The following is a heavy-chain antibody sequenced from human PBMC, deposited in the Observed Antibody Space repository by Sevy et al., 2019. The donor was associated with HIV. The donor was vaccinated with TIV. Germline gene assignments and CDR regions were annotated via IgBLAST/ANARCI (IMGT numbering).Heavy chain of an antibody. CDR1: GFAFYDYS. Sequence: GGSLRLSCAASGFAFYDYSMSWIRQAPGKVLEWVATLSFGCGKINYADSVKGRFTISRDNSMNSFYLQMDNLRVEDTALYYCARVGCTRPHDYWGQGTRVTVSS. CDR2: LSFGCGKI. V-gene: IGHV3-23*01. J-gene: IGHJ4*02. D-gene: IGHD2-8*01. CDR3: ARVGCTRPHDY.